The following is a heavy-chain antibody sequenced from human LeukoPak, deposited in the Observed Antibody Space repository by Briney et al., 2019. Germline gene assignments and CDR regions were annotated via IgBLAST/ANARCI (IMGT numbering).Heavy chain of an antibody. J-gene: IGHJ4*02. D-gene: IGHD3-3*02. V-gene: IGHV3-9*01. Sequence: GGSLRLSCAASGFTFDDYAMHWVRQAPGKGLEWVSGITWNSGSIGYADSVKGRFTISRDNAKNSLYLQMNSLRPEDTALYHCAKAYTMTAFSLTAAFDHWGQGILVTVSS. CDR3: AKAYTMTAFSLTAAFDH. CDR1: GFTFDDYA. CDR2: ITWNSGSI.